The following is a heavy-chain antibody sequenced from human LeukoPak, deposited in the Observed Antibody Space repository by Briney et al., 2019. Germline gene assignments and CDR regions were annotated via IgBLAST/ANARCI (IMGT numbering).Heavy chain of an antibody. Sequence: SETLSLTCAVYGGSFSGYYWSWVRQPPEKGLEWIGEINHSGSTNYNPSLKSRVTISVDTSKNQFSLKLGSVTAADTAVYYCARGPLPTTVTFDIWGQGTMVTVSS. D-gene: IGHD4-17*01. CDR2: INHSGST. V-gene: IGHV4-34*01. J-gene: IGHJ3*02. CDR3: ARGPLPTTVTFDI. CDR1: GGSFSGYY.